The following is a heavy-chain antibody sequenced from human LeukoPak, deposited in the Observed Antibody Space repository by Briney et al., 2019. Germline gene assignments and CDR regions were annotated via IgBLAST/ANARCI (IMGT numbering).Heavy chain of an antibody. CDR2: MSPNSGDT. J-gene: IGHJ4*02. CDR1: GXXXTSYX. Sequence: VKVSXXXXGXXXTSYXFNWVRQATGQRPEWMGWMSPNSGDTGYAQKFQDRVTMTRNTSISTAYMELSSLRSDDTAVYYCARGPPNWGYDYWGPGTLVTVSS. V-gene: IGHV1-8*01. CDR3: ARGPPNWGYDY. D-gene: IGHD7-27*01.